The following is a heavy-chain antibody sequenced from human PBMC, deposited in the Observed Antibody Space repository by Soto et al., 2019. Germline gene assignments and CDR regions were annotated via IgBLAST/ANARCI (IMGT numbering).Heavy chain of an antibody. V-gene: IGHV1-69*01. CDR1: GGTFSSYA. CDR3: ARDSYDSSGWYGNYYYYGRDV. CDR2: IIPIFGTA. J-gene: IGHJ6*02. D-gene: IGHD6-19*01. Sequence: QVQLVQSGAEVKKPGSSVKVSCKASGGTFSSYAISWVRQAPGQGLEWMGGIIPIFGTANYAQKFQGRVTITADESTSTPYRELSSLRSEDTAVSYCARDSYDSSGWYGNYYYYGRDVWGQGTTVTVSS.